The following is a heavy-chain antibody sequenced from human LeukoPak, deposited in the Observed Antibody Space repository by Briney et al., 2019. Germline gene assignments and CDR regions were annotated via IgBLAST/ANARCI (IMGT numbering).Heavy chain of an antibody. Sequence: ASVKVSCKASGGTFSSYAISWVRQAPGQGLEWMGGTIPIFGTANYAQKFQGRVTITTDESTSTAYMELSSLRSEDTAVYYCARDLGAAATINWGQGTLVTVSS. V-gene: IGHV1-69*05. CDR3: ARDLGAAATIN. CDR1: GGTFSSYA. D-gene: IGHD6-13*01. CDR2: TIPIFGTA. J-gene: IGHJ4*02.